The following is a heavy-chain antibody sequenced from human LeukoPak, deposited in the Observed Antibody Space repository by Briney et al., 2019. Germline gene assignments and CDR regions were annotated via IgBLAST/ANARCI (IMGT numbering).Heavy chain of an antibody. Sequence: ASVKVSCKASGYTFTGYYMHWVRQAPGQGLEWMGRINPNSGGTNYAQKFQGRVTMTRDTSISTAYMELSRLRSDDTAVYYCARGLDILTGYYEYYFDYWGQGTVVAVSS. CDR3: ARGLDILTGYYEYYFDY. CDR2: INPNSGGT. V-gene: IGHV1-2*06. D-gene: IGHD3-9*01. CDR1: GYTFTGYY. J-gene: IGHJ4*02.